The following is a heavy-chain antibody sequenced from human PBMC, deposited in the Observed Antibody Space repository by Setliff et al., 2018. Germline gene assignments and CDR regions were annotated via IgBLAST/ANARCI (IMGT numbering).Heavy chain of an antibody. CDR1: GFTFSVNY. D-gene: IGHD1-1*01. CDR2: IYSSGDT. Sequence: GGSLRLSCAASGFTFSVNYMSWVRQAPGQGLEWVSVIYSSGDTYTADSVRGRFIIPRDNSKNMVYLQMNSLRSEDTALYFCARSGGPKSAFERYLFDWGQGTLVTVSS. V-gene: IGHV3-66*02. CDR3: ARSGGPKSAFERYLFD. J-gene: IGHJ4*02.